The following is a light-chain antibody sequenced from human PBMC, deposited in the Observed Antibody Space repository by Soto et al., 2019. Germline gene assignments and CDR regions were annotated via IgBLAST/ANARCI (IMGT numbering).Light chain of an antibody. CDR2: EVS. V-gene: IGLV2-14*01. Sequence: QSVLTQPASVSGSPGQSITISCTGTSSDIGNYDFVSWYQQVPGTAPKAMIYEVSSRPSGVSNRFSGSKSGNTASLTISGLQAEDEAYYYCRVCTASTSFILFGGG. CDR3: RVCTASTSFIL. J-gene: IGLJ2*01. CDR1: SSDIGNYDF.